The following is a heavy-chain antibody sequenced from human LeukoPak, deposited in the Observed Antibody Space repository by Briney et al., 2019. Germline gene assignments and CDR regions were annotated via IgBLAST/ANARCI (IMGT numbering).Heavy chain of an antibody. V-gene: IGHV3-21*01. J-gene: IGHJ4*02. Sequence: GGSLRLSCAASGFTFSSYSMNWVRQAPGKGLEWVSSISSSSSYIYYADSVKGRFTISRDNAKNSLYLQMNSLRAEDTAVYYCARSENSGSYSYFGYWGQGTLVTVSS. CDR3: ARSENSGSYSYFGY. CDR2: ISSSSSYI. CDR1: GFTFSSYS. D-gene: IGHD1-26*01.